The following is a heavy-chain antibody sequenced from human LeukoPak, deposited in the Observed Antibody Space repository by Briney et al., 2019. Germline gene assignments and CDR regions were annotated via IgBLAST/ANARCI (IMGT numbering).Heavy chain of an antibody. D-gene: IGHD1-14*01. Sequence: ASVKVSCKASGYRFTGYNIDWVRQAPGQRPEWMGRIDAENGDTKYSQKFQGRVTITRDTFASTSYMELSSLRSEDTAVYYCARDQYNVIDSWGQGTLVTVSS. V-gene: IGHV1-3*01. CDR3: ARDQYNVIDS. CDR1: GYRFTGYN. CDR2: IDAENGDT. J-gene: IGHJ4*02.